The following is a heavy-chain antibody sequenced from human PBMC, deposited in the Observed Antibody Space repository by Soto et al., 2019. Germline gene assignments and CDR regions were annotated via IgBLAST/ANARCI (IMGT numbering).Heavy chain of an antibody. V-gene: IGHV3-21*01. CDR1: GFTFSSYS. D-gene: IGHD4-17*01. J-gene: IGHJ6*02. CDR2: ISSSSSYI. Sequence: LRLSCAASGFTFSSYSMNWVRQAPGKGLEWVSSISSSSSYIYYADSVKGRFTISRDNAKNSLYLQMNSLRAEDTAVYYCASLLTSYGDYHLGHWGQGTTVTVSS. CDR3: ASLLTSYGDYHLGH.